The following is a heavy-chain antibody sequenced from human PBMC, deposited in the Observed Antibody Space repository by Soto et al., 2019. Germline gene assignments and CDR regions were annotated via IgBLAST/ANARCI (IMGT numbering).Heavy chain of an antibody. D-gene: IGHD6-19*01. CDR3: ARETQWLNWFDP. Sequence: EVQLVESGGGLVQPGGSLRLSCAASGFTFSSYSMNWVRQAPGKGLEWVSYISSSSSTIYYAVSVKGRFTISRDNAKNSLCLQMNSLRAEDTAVYYCARETQWLNWFDPWGQGTLVTVSS. CDR1: GFTFSSYS. V-gene: IGHV3-48*01. CDR2: ISSSSSTI. J-gene: IGHJ5*02.